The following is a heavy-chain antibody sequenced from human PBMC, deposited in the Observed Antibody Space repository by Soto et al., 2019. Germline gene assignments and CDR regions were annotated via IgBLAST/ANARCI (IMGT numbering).Heavy chain of an antibody. V-gene: IGHV3-30*04. J-gene: IGHJ6*02. Sequence: QVQLVESGGGVVQPGRSLRLSCAASGFTFSSYAMHWVRQAPGKGLEWVALISYDGTNKYYADSVKGRFTISRDNSKNTLYLQMNSLSPEDTAVYYCARDRGSGSSGYYYGMDVWGQGTTVTVSS. CDR1: GFTFSSYA. CDR2: ISYDGTNK. D-gene: IGHD3-10*01. CDR3: ARDRGSGSSGYYYGMDV.